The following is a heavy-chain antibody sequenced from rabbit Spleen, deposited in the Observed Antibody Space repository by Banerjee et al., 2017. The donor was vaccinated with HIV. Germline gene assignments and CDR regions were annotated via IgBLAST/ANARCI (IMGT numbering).Heavy chain of an antibody. J-gene: IGHJ4*01. CDR2: IDTGSSGFT. CDR1: GVSFSANSY. V-gene: IGHV1S40*01. D-gene: IGHD1-1*01. CDR3: ARDLVAVIGWNFNL. Sequence: QSLEESGGDLVKPGASLTLTCIASGVSFSANSYICWVRQAPGKGLEWIACIDTGSSGFTYFASWAKGRFTISKASSTTVTLQMTSLTAADTATYFCARDLVAVIGWNFNLWGPGTLVTVS.